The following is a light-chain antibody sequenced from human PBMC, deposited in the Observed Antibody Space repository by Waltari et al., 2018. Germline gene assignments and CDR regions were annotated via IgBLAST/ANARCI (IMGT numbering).Light chain of an antibody. CDR2: QDT. CDR3: QALGTGAWV. Sequence: SYELTQPPSVSVSPGQTASITCSGDILGNKYASWYQQKPGQSPLLVIYQDTKRPSEIPERFSGSKSAHAATLTITGTQAMDEADYYCQALGTGAWVFGGGTKLTVL. J-gene: IGLJ3*02. CDR1: ILGNKY. V-gene: IGLV3-1*01.